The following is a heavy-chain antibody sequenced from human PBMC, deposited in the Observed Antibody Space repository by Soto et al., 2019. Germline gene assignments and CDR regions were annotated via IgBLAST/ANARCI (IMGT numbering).Heavy chain of an antibody. V-gene: IGHV3-21*01. CDR3: VRERKQWQTNRVYNYGLDV. D-gene: IGHD6-19*01. CDR1: EFFFSSYR. J-gene: IGHJ6*02. CDR2: ISSSSNNI. Sequence: EVQLMESGGGLVKPGGSLRLSCVASEFFFSSYRMHWVGQAPGKGLEWVSSISSSSNNINYEDSVKGRFTISRDKAKTSMYLQMNSLRAEDTGIYYCVRERKQWQTNRVYNYGLDVWGQGTTVTVSS.